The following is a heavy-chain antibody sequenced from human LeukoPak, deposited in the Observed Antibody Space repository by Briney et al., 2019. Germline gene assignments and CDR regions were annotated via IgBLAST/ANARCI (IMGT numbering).Heavy chain of an antibody. J-gene: IGHJ6*03. CDR1: GFTFSTYG. Sequence: GGSPRLSCAASGFTFSTYGMNWVRQAPGKGLEWVSSISSSSTIYYADSVKGRFTISRDNAKNSLYLQMNSLRAEDTAVYYCARDSWGWFGELSPSGSYYYMDVWGKGTTVTVSS. V-gene: IGHV3-69-1*01. D-gene: IGHD3-10*01. CDR2: ISSSSTI. CDR3: ARDSWGWFGELSPSGSYYYMDV.